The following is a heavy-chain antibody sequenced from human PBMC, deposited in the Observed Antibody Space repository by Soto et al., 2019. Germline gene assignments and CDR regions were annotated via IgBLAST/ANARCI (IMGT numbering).Heavy chain of an antibody. CDR2: IYYSGST. J-gene: IGHJ4*02. D-gene: IGHD3-10*01. CDR1: GGSISSGDYY. Sequence: PSETLSLTCTSSGGSISSGDYYWSWIRQPPGKGLEWIGYIYYSGSTYYNPSLKSRVTISVDTSKNQFSLKLSSVTAADTAVYYCASLYYYGSGQDYWGQGTLVTVSS. V-gene: IGHV4-30-4*01. CDR3: ASLYYYGSGQDY.